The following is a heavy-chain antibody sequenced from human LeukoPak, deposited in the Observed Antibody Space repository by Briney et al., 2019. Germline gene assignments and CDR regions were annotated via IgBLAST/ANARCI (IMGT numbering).Heavy chain of an antibody. Sequence: SETLSLTCTVSGGSISSYYWGWIRQPPGKGLEWIGSIFHSGNTYYNPSLKSRVIISVDTSKNQFSLKLSSVTPADTAVYYCARGRIMITFGGVNWFDPWGQGTLVTVSS. D-gene: IGHD3-16*01. V-gene: IGHV4-39*07. CDR3: ARGRIMITFGGVNWFDP. CDR2: IFHSGNT. CDR1: GGSISSYY. J-gene: IGHJ5*02.